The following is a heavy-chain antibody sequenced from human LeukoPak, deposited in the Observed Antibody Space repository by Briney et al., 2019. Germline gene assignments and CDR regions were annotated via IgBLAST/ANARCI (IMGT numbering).Heavy chain of an antibody. J-gene: IGHJ3*02. D-gene: IGHD3-10*01. V-gene: IGHV3-9*01. CDR2: ISWNSGSI. Sequence: GGSLRLSCAASGFTFDDYAMHWVRQAPGKGLEWVSGISWNSGSIGYADSVKGRFTISRDNAKNSLYLQTNSLRAEDTALYYCAKDSMVRGVIMGDDAFDIWGQGTMVTVSS. CDR3: AKDSMVRGVIMGDDAFDI. CDR1: GFTFDDYA.